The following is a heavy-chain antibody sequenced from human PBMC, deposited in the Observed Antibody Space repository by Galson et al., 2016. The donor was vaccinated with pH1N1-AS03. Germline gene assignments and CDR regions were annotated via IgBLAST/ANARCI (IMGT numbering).Heavy chain of an antibody. D-gene: IGHD1-26*01. CDR2: INPAFGTT. V-gene: IGHV1-69*13. J-gene: IGHJ4*02. CDR3: ARGGGSALDS. Sequence: SVKVSCKASGGTFSNYVISWVRQAPGQGLEWMGGINPAFGTTKYAQKFQGRVTITADESTRTAYMELNSLRSDDTAVYYCARGGGSALDSWGQGTLVTVSS. CDR1: GGTFSNYV.